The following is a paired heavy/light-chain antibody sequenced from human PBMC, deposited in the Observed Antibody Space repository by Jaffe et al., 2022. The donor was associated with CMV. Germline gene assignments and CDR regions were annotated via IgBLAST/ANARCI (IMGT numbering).Light chain of an antibody. V-gene: IGLV3-19*01. CDR2: GKN. J-gene: IGLJ3*02. Sequence: SSELTQDPAVSVALGQTVRITCQGDSLRSYYASWYQQKPGQAPVLVIYGKNNRPSGIPDRFSGSSSGNTASLTITGAQAEDEADYYCNSRDSSGNHLGVFGGGTKLTVL. CDR3: NSRDSSGNHLGV. CDR1: SLRSYY.
Heavy chain of an antibody. Sequence: QVQLQQWGAGLLKPSETLSLTCAVYGGSFSGYYWSWIRQPPGKGLEWIGEINHSGSTNYNPSLKSRVTISVDTSKNQFSLKLSSVTAADTAVYYCARAPEYSSSWPVWLSGDWYFDLWGRGTLVTVSS. J-gene: IGHJ2*01. CDR3: ARAPEYSSSWPVWLSGDWYFDL. CDR1: GGSFSGYY. D-gene: IGHD6-13*01. CDR2: INHSGST. V-gene: IGHV4-34*01.